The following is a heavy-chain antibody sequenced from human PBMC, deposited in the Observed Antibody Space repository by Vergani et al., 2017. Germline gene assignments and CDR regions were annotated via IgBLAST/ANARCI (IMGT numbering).Heavy chain of an antibody. Sequence: QVQLKESGPGLVKPSETLSLTCTVSNFFISSNAYYWGWIRQAPGRGLEWIGSLHHNGATSHNPSLRSRVTMSVDTSKNQFSLKLSSVTTADTAVYYCARETASGLIPFDPWGQGTLVTVSS. J-gene: IGHJ5*02. CDR2: LHHNGAT. CDR3: ARETASGLIPFDP. CDR1: NFFISSNAYY. V-gene: IGHV4-38-2*02. D-gene: IGHD6-13*01.